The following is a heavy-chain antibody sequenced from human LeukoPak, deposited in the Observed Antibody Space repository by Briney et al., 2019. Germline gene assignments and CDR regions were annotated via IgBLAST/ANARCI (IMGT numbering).Heavy chain of an antibody. D-gene: IGHD2-8*01. Sequence: GASVKVSCKASGYTFTSYGISWLRQAPGQRFEWMGWISAGNIKYSQNFQDRINITRDTSASTVNMELSSLTSADTAVYYCARVAYVMDVWGQGTTVVVSS. CDR2: ISAGNI. CDR1: GYTFTSYG. V-gene: IGHV1-3*01. J-gene: IGHJ6*02. CDR3: ARVAYVMDV.